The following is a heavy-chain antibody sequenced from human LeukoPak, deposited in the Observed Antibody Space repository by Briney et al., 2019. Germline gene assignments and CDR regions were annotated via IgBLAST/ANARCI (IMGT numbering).Heavy chain of an antibody. V-gene: IGHV3-7*05. Sequence: PGGSLRLSCAASGFTFSYYWMGWVRQAPGEGLEWVANIDGLGSQKYYGDSVKGRFTISRDNAKNSLYLQMNSLRADDTAVYYCARAEDYSWRDWGQGTLVTVSS. CDR3: ARAEDYSWRD. D-gene: IGHD5-18*01. CDR1: GFTFSYYW. CDR2: IDGLGSQK. J-gene: IGHJ4*02.